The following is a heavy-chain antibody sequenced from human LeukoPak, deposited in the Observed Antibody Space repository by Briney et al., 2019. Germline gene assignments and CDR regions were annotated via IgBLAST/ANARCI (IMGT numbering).Heavy chain of an antibody. Sequence: PGGSLRLSCAASGFTFSSYSMNWVRQAPGKGLEWVSSISSSSSYIYYADSMKGRFTISRDNAKKSLYLQMNSLRAEDTAVYYCARAHFYDSSGLDYWGQGTLVTVSS. CDR2: ISSSSSYI. V-gene: IGHV3-21*01. D-gene: IGHD3-22*01. CDR1: GFTFSSYS. CDR3: ARAHFYDSSGLDY. J-gene: IGHJ4*02.